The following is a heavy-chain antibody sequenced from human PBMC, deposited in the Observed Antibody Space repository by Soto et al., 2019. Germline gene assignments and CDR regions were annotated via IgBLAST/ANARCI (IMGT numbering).Heavy chain of an antibody. J-gene: IGHJ4*02. CDR2: MTSSGNSI. D-gene: IGHD3-22*01. Sequence: GGSLRLSCAASGFTFSRYSMNWVRQAPGKGLEWVSSMTSSGNSIYYGDSVKGRFTISRDNAKNSLYLEMNSLRAEDTAVYYCARDYYYDSSGYSPLDYWGQGTLVTVSS. CDR1: GFTFSRYS. CDR3: ARDYYYDSSGYSPLDY. V-gene: IGHV3-21*01.